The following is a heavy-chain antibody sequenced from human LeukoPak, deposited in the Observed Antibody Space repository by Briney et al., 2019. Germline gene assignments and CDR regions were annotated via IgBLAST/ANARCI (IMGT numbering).Heavy chain of an antibody. D-gene: IGHD3-9*01. J-gene: IGHJ4*02. V-gene: IGHV3-7*04. CDR2: IKKDGSEK. Sequence: PGGSLRLSCAASGFTFSSYWMSWVRQAPGKGLEWVANIKKDGSEKYYVDSVKGRFTISRDNAKNSLYLQMNSLRAEDTGVYYCAREGGDILTGYYYYFDYWGQGTLVTVSS. CDR3: AREGGDILTGYYYYFDY. CDR1: GFTFSSYW.